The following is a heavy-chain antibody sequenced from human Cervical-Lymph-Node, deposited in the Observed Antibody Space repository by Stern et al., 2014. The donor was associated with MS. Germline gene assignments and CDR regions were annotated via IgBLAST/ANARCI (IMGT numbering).Heavy chain of an antibody. CDR1: GYTFTSYW. J-gene: IGHJ4*02. V-gene: IGHV5-51*01. CDR2: IFPGGSDI. CDR3: ARQRYFDY. Sequence: VQLVQYGPEVKRPGESLKISCQASGYTFTSYWIGWVRQMPGKGLDWIAIIFPGGSDIRYSPSFQGQVTISADKSSSTAYLQWNNLKASDTAIYYCARQRYFDYWGQGTLVTVSS.